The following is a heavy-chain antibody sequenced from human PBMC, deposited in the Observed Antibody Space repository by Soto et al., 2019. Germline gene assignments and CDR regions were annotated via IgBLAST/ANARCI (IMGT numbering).Heavy chain of an antibody. CDR3: ARRARPDFYYMDV. Sequence: EVQLAESGGGLAQLGGSLRPSCAASGFTLGGYARDWVRQAPGKGLEYVSGFSSNGVGTYYANSVQGRFTIPRDNSKNTVYLQMGSLRPEDMAVYYCARRARPDFYYMDVWGKGTTVTVSS. D-gene: IGHD6-6*01. V-gene: IGHV3-64*01. CDR1: GFTLGGYA. CDR2: FSSNGVGT. J-gene: IGHJ6*03.